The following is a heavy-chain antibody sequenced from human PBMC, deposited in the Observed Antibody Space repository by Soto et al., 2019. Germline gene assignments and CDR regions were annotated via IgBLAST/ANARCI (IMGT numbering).Heavy chain of an antibody. CDR1: GGSVSSGSYY. D-gene: IGHD3-3*01. V-gene: IGHV4-61*01. CDR2: IYYSGST. Sequence: TETLSLTCTVSGGSVSSGSYYWSWIRQPPGKGLEWIGYIYYSGSTNYNPSLKSRVTISVDTSKNLFSLKLSSVTAADTAVYYCARGLYDFWSGSHDYWGQGTLLTVST. CDR3: ARGLYDFWSGSHDY. J-gene: IGHJ4*02.